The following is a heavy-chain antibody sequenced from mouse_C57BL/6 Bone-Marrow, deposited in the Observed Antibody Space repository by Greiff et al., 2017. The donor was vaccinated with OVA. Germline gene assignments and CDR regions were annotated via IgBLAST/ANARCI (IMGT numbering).Heavy chain of an antibody. J-gene: IGHJ2*01. D-gene: IGHD1-1*01. V-gene: IGHV1-82*01. CDR2: IYPGDGDT. CDR3: ARAPITTVAPFS. CDR1: GYAFSSSW. Sequence: QVQLQQSGPELVKPGASVKISCKASGYAFSSSWMNWVKQRPGKGLEWIGRIYPGDGDTNYNGKFKGKATLTADKSSSTAYMQLSSLTSEDSAVYFCARAPITTVAPFSWGQGTTLTVSS.